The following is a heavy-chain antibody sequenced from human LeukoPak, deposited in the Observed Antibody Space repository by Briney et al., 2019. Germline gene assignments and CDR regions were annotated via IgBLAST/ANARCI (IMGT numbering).Heavy chain of an antibody. CDR3: ATVTTIYYYYGMDV. Sequence: PGESPKISFKGSGYSFTSYWITWVRQMPGKGLEWMGRIDPSDSYTNYSPSFQGHVTISADKSISTAYLQWSSLKASDTAMYYCATVTTIYYYYGMDVWGQGTTVTVSS. D-gene: IGHD4-17*01. CDR1: GYSFTSYW. CDR2: IDPSDSYT. J-gene: IGHJ6*02. V-gene: IGHV5-10-1*01.